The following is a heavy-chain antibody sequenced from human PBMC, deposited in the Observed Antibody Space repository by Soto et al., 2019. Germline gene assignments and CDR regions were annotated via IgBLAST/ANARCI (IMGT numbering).Heavy chain of an antibody. CDR2: ICPGYSNI. D-gene: IGHD2-21*02. CDR3: ARRHYCRGDCTINPDYYCGMDV. Sequence: EVQVVQSGAEVKEPGESLKISCKGSGYIFTDHCIVWVRQMAGKGLEWVGIICPGYSNIIYSPSVQGQVTISADMSISTASLQWSSLKASDTAIYYCARRHYCRGDCTINPDYYCGMDVWGQGTTVTVSS. J-gene: IGHJ6*02. V-gene: IGHV5-51*01. CDR1: GYIFTDHC.